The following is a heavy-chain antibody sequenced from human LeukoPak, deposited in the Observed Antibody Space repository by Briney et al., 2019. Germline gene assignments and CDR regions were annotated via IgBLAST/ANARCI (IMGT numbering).Heavy chain of an antibody. D-gene: IGHD4-17*01. J-gene: IGHJ3*02. Sequence: GASVKVSCKASGYTFTSYGISWVRQAPGQGLEWMGWISGSNDNTMYAQKLQGRVTMTRDTSISTAYMELSRLRSDDTAVYYCARVHDYGDYTLALYAFDIWGQGTMVTVSS. CDR1: GYTFTSYG. V-gene: IGHV1-18*01. CDR2: ISGSNDNT. CDR3: ARVHDYGDYTLALYAFDI.